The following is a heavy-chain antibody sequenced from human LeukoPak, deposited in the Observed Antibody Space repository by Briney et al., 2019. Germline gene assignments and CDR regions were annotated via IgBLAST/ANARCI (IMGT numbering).Heavy chain of an antibody. D-gene: IGHD1-26*01. CDR3: ARDTTEWERRFAH. CDR2: INTGGGTT. J-gene: IGHJ4*02. Sequence: ASVKVSCKASGYTFTSYYMHAVRQTPRQRREWMGKINTGGGTTSSRQKFQGRVYLNRDTSTSTLYRELSSLRSEDTAVYYCARDTTEWERRFAHWGQGTLVTVSS. V-gene: IGHV1-46*01. CDR1: GYTFTSYY.